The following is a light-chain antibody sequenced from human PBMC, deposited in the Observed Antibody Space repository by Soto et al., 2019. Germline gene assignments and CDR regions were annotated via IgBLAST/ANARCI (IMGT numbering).Light chain of an antibody. V-gene: IGKV1-6*01. CDR3: LQDYSYPRT. J-gene: IGKJ5*01. Sequence: IQMTQSPSSLSSSLGDRVTITCRASQGIRNDLGWYQQKPGKAPKLLIYAASSLQSGVPSRFSGSGSGTDGTLTISSLQNEDCSTYYCLQDYSYPRTFGQGTRLEIK. CDR1: QGIRND. CDR2: AAS.